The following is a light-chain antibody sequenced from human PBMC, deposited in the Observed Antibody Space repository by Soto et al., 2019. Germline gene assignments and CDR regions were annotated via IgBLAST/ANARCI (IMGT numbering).Light chain of an antibody. CDR3: SSYTSTSTLEV. V-gene: IGLV2-14*01. J-gene: IGLJ2*01. CDR2: EVS. CDR1: SSDVGGYDY. Sequence: QSALTQPASVSGSPGQSITISCTGTSSDVGGYDYVSWYQQHPGKAPRLRIYEVSNRPSGVSNRFSGSKSGNTASLTISGLQAEDEADYYCSSYTSTSTLEVFGGGTQLTVL.